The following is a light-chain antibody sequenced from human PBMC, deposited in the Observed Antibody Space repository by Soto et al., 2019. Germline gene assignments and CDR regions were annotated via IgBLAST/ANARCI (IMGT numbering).Light chain of an antibody. CDR3: QQYFEWPPMT. CDR2: GAS. J-gene: IGKJ1*01. CDR1: ETVATN. Sequence: EVVMTQSPATLSVSPGERATLSCRASETVATNLAWYQQKPGQAPRLLISGASTRAAGISDRFRGSGSGTEITLTISSLRSEDSAIYYCQQYFEWPPMTFGQGTKVDIK. V-gene: IGKV3-15*01.